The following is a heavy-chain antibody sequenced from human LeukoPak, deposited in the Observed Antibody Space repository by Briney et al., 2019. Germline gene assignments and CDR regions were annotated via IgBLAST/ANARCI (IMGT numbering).Heavy chain of an antibody. CDR1: GCTFSSYA. CDR2: ISGSGGST. V-gene: IGHV3-23*01. J-gene: IGHJ5*02. Sequence: PGGSLRLSCAASGCTFSSYAMSWVRQAPGKGLEWVSAISGSGGSTYYADSVKGRFTISRDNSKNTLYLQMNSLRAEDTDVYYCSKDKSFGLLWFGELLSWGQGTLVTVSS. CDR3: SKDKSFGLLWFGELLS. D-gene: IGHD3-10*01.